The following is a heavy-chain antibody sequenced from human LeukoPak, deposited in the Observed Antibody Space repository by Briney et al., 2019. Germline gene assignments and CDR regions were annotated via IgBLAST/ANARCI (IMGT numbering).Heavy chain of an antibody. CDR2: ISREGDTK. V-gene: IGHV3-43*01. Sequence: GGSLRLSPAPSGFTSYDYAMHCVPEAPGQGLEWVSLISREGDTKSSAASVRARLTIPRDNTKNSTYLPMNSPPSHATACYYVTRDADYGSAAKYFDQGGEGTLVSVSS. J-gene: IGHJ4*02. CDR3: TRDADYGSAAKYFDQ. CDR1: GFTSYDYA. D-gene: IGHD3-10*01.